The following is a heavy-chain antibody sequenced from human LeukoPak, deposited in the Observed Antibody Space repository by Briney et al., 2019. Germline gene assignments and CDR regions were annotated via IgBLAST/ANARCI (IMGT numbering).Heavy chain of an antibody. J-gene: IGHJ4*02. D-gene: IGHD4-11*01. V-gene: IGHV4-39*01. CDR3: ASRTRMTTVFSFDY. Sequence: SETLSLTCTVSGGSISSSSYYWGWIRQPPGKGLEWIGSIYYTGSTYYNPSLKSRVTISVDTSKNQFSLKLSSVTAADTAVYYCASRTRMTTVFSFDYWGQGTLVTVSS. CDR1: GGSISSSSYY. CDR2: IYYTGST.